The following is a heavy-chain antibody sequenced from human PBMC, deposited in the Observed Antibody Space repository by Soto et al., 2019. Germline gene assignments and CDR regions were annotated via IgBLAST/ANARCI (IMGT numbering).Heavy chain of an antibody. CDR3: AKVHPRAVSGISAFDI. V-gene: IGHV3-23*01. CDR2: ISGSGGST. CDR1: GFTFSSYA. J-gene: IGHJ3*02. Sequence: EVQLLESGGGLVQPGGSLRLSCAASGFTFSSYAMSWVRQAPGKGLEWVSAISGSGGSTYYADSVKGRFTISRDNSKNTLYLQMNSLRDEDTAVYYCAKVHPRAVSGISAFDIWGQGTMVTVSS. D-gene: IGHD6-19*01.